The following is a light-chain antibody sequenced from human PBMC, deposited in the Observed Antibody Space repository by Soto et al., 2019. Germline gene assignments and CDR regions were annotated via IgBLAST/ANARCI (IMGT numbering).Light chain of an antibody. CDR1: NSGSKS. CDR2: DDS. CDR3: QVWDSSSDHPCV. V-gene: IGLV3-21*02. J-gene: IGLJ1*01. Sequence: SYELTQPPSVSVAPGQTARITCGGNNSGSKSVHWYQQKPGQAPVLVVYDDSDRPSGIPERFSGSNSGNTATLTIRRVEAGDEADYYCQVWDSSSDHPCVFGTGTKLTVL.